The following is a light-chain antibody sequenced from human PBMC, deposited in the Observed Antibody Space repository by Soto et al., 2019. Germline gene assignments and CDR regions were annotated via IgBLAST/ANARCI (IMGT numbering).Light chain of an antibody. CDR1: QSVSSY. V-gene: IGKV3-11*01. Sequence: EIVLTQSPATLSLSPGERATLSCRASQSVSSYLAWYQHKPGQAPRLLIHDASNRATGISARFSGGGSGTDFTLTISSLELEDFAVYYCQQRRDWPLTFGGGTKLEIK. CDR3: QQRRDWPLT. CDR2: DAS. J-gene: IGKJ4*01.